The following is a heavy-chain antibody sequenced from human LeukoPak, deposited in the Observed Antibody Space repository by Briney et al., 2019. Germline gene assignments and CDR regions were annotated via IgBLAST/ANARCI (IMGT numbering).Heavy chain of an antibody. CDR3: AGRGAVAAN. Sequence: SETLSLTCAVYGGSSSGYYWSWIRQPPGKGLEWIGEINHTGSTNYNPSLKSRVTISVDTSKNHFSLKLSSVTAADTAVYYCAGRGAVAANWGQGTLVTFSS. CDR1: GGSSSGYY. CDR2: INHTGST. J-gene: IGHJ4*02. V-gene: IGHV4-34*01. D-gene: IGHD6-19*01.